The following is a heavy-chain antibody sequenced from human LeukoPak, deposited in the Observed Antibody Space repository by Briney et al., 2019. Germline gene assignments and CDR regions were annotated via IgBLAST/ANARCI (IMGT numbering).Heavy chain of an antibody. Sequence: KPSETLSLTCAVYGGSFSGYYWSWIRQPPGKGLEWIGEINHSGSTNYNPSLKSRVTISVDTSKNQFSLKLSSVTAADTAVYYCARVVPAASWFDPWGQGTLVTVSS. D-gene: IGHD2-2*01. V-gene: IGHV4-34*01. J-gene: IGHJ5*02. CDR3: ARVVPAASWFDP. CDR1: GGSFSGYY. CDR2: INHSGST.